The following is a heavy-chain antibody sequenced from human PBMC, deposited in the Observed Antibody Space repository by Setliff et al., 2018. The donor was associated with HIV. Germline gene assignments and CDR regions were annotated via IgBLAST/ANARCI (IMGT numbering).Heavy chain of an antibody. CDR1: GDSISSGDYY. D-gene: IGHD3-22*01. V-gene: IGHV4-30-4*02. CDR2: IYYSGST. Sequence: PSETLSLTCTVSGDSISSGDYYWSWIRQPPGKGLEWIGNIYYSGSTYYNPSLKSRVTISVDTSKNQFSLKLSSVTAADTAVYYCAKDLVYYDSSGDLDYWGQGTLVTVSS. J-gene: IGHJ4*02. CDR3: AKDLVYYDSSGDLDY.